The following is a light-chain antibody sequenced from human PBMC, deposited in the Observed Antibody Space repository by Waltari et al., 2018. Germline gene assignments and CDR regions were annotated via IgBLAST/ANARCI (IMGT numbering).Light chain of an antibody. Sequence: QSALTQPASVSGSPGQSTTISCTWTSSDVGDYHYVSWYQQYPGKAPKLVIYEVSNPPSGFSNRFSGSKSGNTASLTISGLQAEDEADYYCSSYTSSTTVVFGGGTELTVL. V-gene: IGLV2-14*01. J-gene: IGLJ2*01. CDR1: SSDVGDYHY. CDR3: SSYTSSTTVV. CDR2: EVS.